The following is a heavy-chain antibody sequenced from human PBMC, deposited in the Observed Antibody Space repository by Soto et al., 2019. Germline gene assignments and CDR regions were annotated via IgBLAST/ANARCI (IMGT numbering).Heavy chain of an antibody. V-gene: IGHV5-51*01. Sequence: GESLKISCKGSGYTFTNYWIGWVRQMPGKCLECMGIIYPGDSDTKYNPSFQGQVTISADKSITTTYLRWTTLKASDTAIYYCAASIFYYGMDVWGQGTTVTVS. CDR3: AASIFYYGMDV. CDR1: GYTFTNYW. CDR2: IYPGDSDT. J-gene: IGHJ6*02.